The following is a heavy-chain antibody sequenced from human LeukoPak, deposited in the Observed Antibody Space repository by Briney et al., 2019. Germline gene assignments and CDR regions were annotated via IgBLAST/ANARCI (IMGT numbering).Heavy chain of an antibody. J-gene: IGHJ4*02. CDR2: IYTSGST. CDR3: ARSGGSGFQLDN. Sequence: SETLSLTCTVSGGSISSGSYYWSWIRQPAGKGLEWIGRIYTSGSTNYNPSLKSRVTISVDTSKNQFSLKLSSVTAADTAVYYCARSGGSGFQLDNWGQGTLVTVSS. V-gene: IGHV4-61*02. CDR1: GGSISSGSYY. D-gene: IGHD3-16*01.